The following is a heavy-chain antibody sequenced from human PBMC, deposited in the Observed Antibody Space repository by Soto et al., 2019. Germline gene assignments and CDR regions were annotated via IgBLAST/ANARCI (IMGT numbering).Heavy chain of an antibody. Sequence: EVQLVESGGGLVQPGGSLKLSCAASGFTFSGSNVHWVRQASGKGLEWVGRIRSKADSYATAYAVSVTGRFTISRDDSKNTAYLQMNSLRTEDTAVYYCTRLVEWGPRDNFEYWGQGTLVTVSS. J-gene: IGHJ4*02. CDR1: GFTFSGSN. V-gene: IGHV3-73*02. CDR3: TRLVEWGPRDNFEY. CDR2: IRSKADSYAT. D-gene: IGHD1-26*01.